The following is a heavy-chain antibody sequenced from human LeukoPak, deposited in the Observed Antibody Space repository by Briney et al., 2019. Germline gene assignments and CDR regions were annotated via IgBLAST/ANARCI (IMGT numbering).Heavy chain of an antibody. CDR1: GFTFSSYE. Sequence: GGSLRLSCAASGFTFSSYEVNWVRQAPGKGLEWVSYISNSGSTIYYADSVKGRFTISRDNAKNSLYLQMNSLRAEDTAVYYCARAAYDYVWGSYRTQGTFDYWGQGTLVTVSS. CDR2: ISNSGSTI. CDR3: ARAAYDYVWGSYRTQGTFDY. V-gene: IGHV3-48*03. D-gene: IGHD3-16*02. J-gene: IGHJ4*02.